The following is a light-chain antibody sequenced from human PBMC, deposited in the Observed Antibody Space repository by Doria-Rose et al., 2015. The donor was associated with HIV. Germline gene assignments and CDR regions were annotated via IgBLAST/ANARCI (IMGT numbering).Light chain of an antibody. V-gene: IGLV2-14*03. Sequence: PNPMIYDVSNRPSGVSNRFSGSKSGNTASLTISGLQAEDEADYYCSSYTTSSTLGFGGGTKLTVL. J-gene: IGLJ3*02. CDR3: SSYTTSSTLG. CDR2: DVS.